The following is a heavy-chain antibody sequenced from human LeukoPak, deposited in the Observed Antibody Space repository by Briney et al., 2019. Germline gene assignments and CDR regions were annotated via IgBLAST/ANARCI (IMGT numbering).Heavy chain of an antibody. CDR1: GGTFSSYA. CDR2: ISGYRGIT. J-gene: IGHJ4*02. D-gene: IGHD3-22*01. Sequence: ASVKVSCKASGGTFSSYAISWVRQAPGQGLEWMGWISGYRGITKYGQKFQGRVTLTTDTSTDVANMELRSLRPDDTAVYYCAGPLDSSGYYYPNLYYFDYWGQGTLVTVSS. V-gene: IGHV1-18*01. CDR3: AGPLDSSGYYYPNLYYFDY.